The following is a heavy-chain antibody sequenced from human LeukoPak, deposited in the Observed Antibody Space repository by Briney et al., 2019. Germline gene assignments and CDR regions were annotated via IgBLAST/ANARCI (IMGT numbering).Heavy chain of an antibody. CDR3: ARGARSKDYTDYDGSRLDY. CDR1: GNTFTTYD. J-gene: IGHJ4*02. CDR2: MNPNSGNT. D-gene: IGHD5-12*01. Sequence: ASVKVSCKASGNTFTTYDINWVRQATGQGLEWMGWMNPNSGNTGYAQKFQGRVTITRNTSISTVYMELSSLRSEDTAVYYCARGARSKDYTDYDGSRLDYWGQGTLVNVSS. V-gene: IGHV1-8*03.